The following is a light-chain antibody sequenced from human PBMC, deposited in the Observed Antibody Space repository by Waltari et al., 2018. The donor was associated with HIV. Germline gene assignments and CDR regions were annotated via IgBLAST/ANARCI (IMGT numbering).Light chain of an antibody. CDR2: GDT. Sequence: QAVLTQPPSVSRAPGQRVTISCPGTSSTLQAGQDVHWYQQLPGTAPTLLIYGDTHRPSGVPDRFSGSKSGTSASLAIAGLQTEDEAVFYCQSFDSSLSNLVVFGGGTKVTVL. CDR3: QSFDSSLSNLVV. J-gene: IGLJ2*01. CDR1: SSTLQAGQD. V-gene: IGLV1-40*01.